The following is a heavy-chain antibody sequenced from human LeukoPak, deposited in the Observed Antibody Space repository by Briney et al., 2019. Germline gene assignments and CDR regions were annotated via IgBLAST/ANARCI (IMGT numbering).Heavy chain of an antibody. CDR3: ARVDTVMAYYFDL. CDR1: GFTFSSYW. Sequence: GGSLRLSCVASGFTFSSYWMSWVRRAPGKGLEWVSTIYSGGTTYYADSVMGRFTISRHNSRNTLYLQMNSLRAEDTAVYYCARVDTVMAYYFDLWGQGTLVTVSS. J-gene: IGHJ4*02. V-gene: IGHV3-53*04. D-gene: IGHD5-18*01. CDR2: IYSGGTT.